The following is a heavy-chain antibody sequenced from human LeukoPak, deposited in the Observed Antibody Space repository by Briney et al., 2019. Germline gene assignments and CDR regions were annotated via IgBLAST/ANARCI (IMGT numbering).Heavy chain of an antibody. CDR1: GYTFTGYY. CDR2: INPNSGGT. V-gene: IGHV1-2*02. Sequence: ASVKVSCKASGYTFTGYYMHWVRQAPGQGLEWMGWINPNSGGTNYVQKFQGRVTMTRDTSISTAYMELSRLRSDDTAVYYCARSRAVYYYDSSGYYPDYWGQGTLVTVSS. D-gene: IGHD3-22*01. J-gene: IGHJ4*02. CDR3: ARSRAVYYYDSSGYYPDY.